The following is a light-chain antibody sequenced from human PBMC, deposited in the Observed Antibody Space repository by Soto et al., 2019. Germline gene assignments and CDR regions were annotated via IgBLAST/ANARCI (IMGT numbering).Light chain of an antibody. CDR1: QSVTSNY. CDR2: GAS. J-gene: IGKJ1*01. CDR3: QHYVTSLTT. Sequence: EIVLTQSPGTLSLSPGERATLSCGASQSVTSNYLAWYQQKPGQAPRLLIFGASIRVKGIPDRFIGSGSGTDFTLTISRLEPEDFAVYYCQHYVTSLTTFGQGPKVDIK. V-gene: IGKV3-20*01.